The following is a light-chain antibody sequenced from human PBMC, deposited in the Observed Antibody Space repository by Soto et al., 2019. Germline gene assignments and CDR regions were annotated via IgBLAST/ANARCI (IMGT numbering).Light chain of an antibody. CDR2: NTN. CDR3: LLYLGGGIWV. CDR1: SGPVFTSSY. J-gene: IGLJ3*02. Sequence: QTVVTQEPSFSVSAGGTVTLTCGLRSGPVFTSSYPNWYQQTPGQAPRTLIFNTNTRSSGVPDRFSGSILGDKAALTITGAQADDDSYYYCLLYLGGGIWVFVGGTKVTVL. V-gene: IGLV8-61*01.